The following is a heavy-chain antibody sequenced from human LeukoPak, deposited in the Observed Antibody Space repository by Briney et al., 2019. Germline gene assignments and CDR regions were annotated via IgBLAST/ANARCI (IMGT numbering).Heavy chain of an antibody. J-gene: IGHJ4*02. CDR1: GYTFTGYY. D-gene: IGHD2-2*01. CDR3: ARGIVVVPAALPSSYFDY. CDR2: INPSGGST. Sequence: ASVKVSCKASGYTFTGYYMHWVRQAPGQGLEWMGIINPSGGSTSYAQKFQGRVTMTRDTPTSTVYMELSSLRSEDTAVYYCARGIVVVPAALPSSYFDYWGQGTLVTVSS. V-gene: IGHV1-46*01.